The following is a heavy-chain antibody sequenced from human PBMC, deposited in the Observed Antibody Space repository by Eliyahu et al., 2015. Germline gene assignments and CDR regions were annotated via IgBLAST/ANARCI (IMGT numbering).Heavy chain of an antibody. J-gene: IGHJ4*02. CDR1: XSXINTYY. V-gene: IGHV4-59*01. CDR2: IYYSGST. Sequence: QVQLQESGPGLVKPSETLSLTCTVSXSXINTYYWSWIRQPPGKGLEWIGYIYYSGSTNYNPSLKSRATISVDTSKNQFSLNLSSVTAADTAVYYCARDSSGWYGAIDYWGQGTLVTVSS. CDR3: ARDSSGWYGAIDY. D-gene: IGHD6-19*01.